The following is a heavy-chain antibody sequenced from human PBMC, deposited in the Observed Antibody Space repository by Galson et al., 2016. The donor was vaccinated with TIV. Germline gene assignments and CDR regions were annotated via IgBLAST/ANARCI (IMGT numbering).Heavy chain of an antibody. CDR1: GGTFSSYA. V-gene: IGHV1-69*13. Sequence: SVKVSCKASGGTFSSYAISWVRQAPGQGLEWMGGIIPIFGTANYAQKFQGRVTITADESTSTAYMELSSLRSEDTAVYYCARRSAAITIFGVDYYYGMDVWGQGTTVTVPS. CDR2: IIPIFGTA. CDR3: ARRSAAITIFGVDYYYGMDV. D-gene: IGHD3-3*01. J-gene: IGHJ6*02.